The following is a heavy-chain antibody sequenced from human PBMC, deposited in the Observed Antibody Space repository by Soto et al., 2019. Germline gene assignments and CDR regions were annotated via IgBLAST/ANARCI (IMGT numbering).Heavy chain of an antibody. D-gene: IGHD6-6*01. V-gene: IGHV1-69*02. Sequence: QVQLVQSGAEVKKPGSSVKVSCKASGGTFSSYTISWVRQAPGQGLEWMGRIIPILGIANYAQKFQGRGTITADKSASTAYVELSSRSSEETAVSYCAGGAGLYSSSSYWGQGTLVTVSS. CDR1: GGTFSSYT. CDR3: AGGAGLYSSSSY. J-gene: IGHJ4*02. CDR2: IIPILGIA.